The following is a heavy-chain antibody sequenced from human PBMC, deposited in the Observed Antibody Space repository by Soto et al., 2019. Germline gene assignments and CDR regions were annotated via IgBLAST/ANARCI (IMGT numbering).Heavy chain of an antibody. Sequence: SVKFSCKASGGTFSSYAISWLRQAPGQGLECMGGIIPIFGAANXXXKFQGRVXXTADGSTSTAXVELSXLGSEETDVHCCAREHRAVAGTFDYWRQGTLVTVSS. CDR2: IIPIFGAA. J-gene: IGHJ4*02. CDR1: GGTFSSYA. D-gene: IGHD6-19*01. V-gene: IGHV1-69*13. CDR3: AREHRAVAGTFDY.